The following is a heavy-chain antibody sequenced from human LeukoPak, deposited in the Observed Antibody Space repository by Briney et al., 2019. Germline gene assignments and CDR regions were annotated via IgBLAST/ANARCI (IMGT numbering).Heavy chain of an antibody. CDR2: INHSGST. D-gene: IGHD3-22*01. Sequence: PSETLSLTCTVSGGSISSYYWSWIRQPPGKGLEWIGEINHSGSTNYNPSLKSRVTISVDTSKNQFSLKLSSVTAADTAVYYCARGPLRSPAYYYDSSGYPDYWGQGTLVTVSS. CDR3: ARGPLRSPAYYYDSSGYPDY. V-gene: IGHV4-34*01. J-gene: IGHJ4*02. CDR1: GGSISSYY.